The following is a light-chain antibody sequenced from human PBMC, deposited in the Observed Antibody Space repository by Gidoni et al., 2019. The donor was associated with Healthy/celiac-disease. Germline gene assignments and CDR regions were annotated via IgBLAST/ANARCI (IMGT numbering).Light chain of an antibody. V-gene: IGKV1-39*01. CDR3: QQSYSTPIT. Sequence: DIQMTQSQSSLYASVGDRVTITCRASQSISSYVNWYQQKPGKAPKLLIYAASSLQSGVPSRFSGIGSGTDFTLTISSLQPEDFATYYCQQSYSTPITFGQXTRLEMK. J-gene: IGKJ5*01. CDR2: AAS. CDR1: QSISSY.